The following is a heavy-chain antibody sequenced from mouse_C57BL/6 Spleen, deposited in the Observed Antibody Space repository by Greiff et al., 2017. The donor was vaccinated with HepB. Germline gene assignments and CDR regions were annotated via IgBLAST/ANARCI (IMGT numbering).Heavy chain of an antibody. CDR3: SPSTTVLAHDY. CDR2: IYPGSGNT. CDR1: GYTFTDYY. J-gene: IGHJ2*01. Sequence: QVQLKESGAELVRPGASVKLSCKASGYTFTDYYINWVKQRPGQGLEWIARIYPGSGNTYYNEKLKGKATLTAEKSSSTAYMQRSSLTSEDSAVYFCSPSTTVLAHDYWGHGTTLTVSS. V-gene: IGHV1-76*01. D-gene: IGHD1-1*01.